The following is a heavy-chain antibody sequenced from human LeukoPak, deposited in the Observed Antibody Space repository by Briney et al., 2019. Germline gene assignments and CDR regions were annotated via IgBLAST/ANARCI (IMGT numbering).Heavy chain of an antibody. J-gene: IGHJ4*02. CDR2: INNSGST. D-gene: IGHD5-12*01. V-gene: IGHV4-34*01. Sequence: SETLSLTCAVYGGSFSGYYWCWIRQPPEKGLEWIGEINNSGSTNYTPNLKSRVTISVDTSKNQFSLKLSSVTAADTAVYYCASAIVATRNLDYWGQGTLVTVSS. CDR3: ASAIVATRNLDY. CDR1: GGSFSGYY.